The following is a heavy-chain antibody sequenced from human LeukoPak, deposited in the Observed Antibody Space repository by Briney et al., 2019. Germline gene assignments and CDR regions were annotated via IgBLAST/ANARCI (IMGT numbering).Heavy chain of an antibody. Sequence: SETLSLTCTVSGDSISSYYWSWIRQPPGKGLEWIGYIYYSGSTNYNPSLKSRVTISVDTSKNQFSLKLSPVTAADTAVYYCARSQPPSSSFIPHLAYYYYYGMDVWGQGTTVTVSS. J-gene: IGHJ6*02. CDR1: GDSISSYY. CDR3: ARSQPPSSSFIPHLAYYYYYGMDV. CDR2: IYYSGST. V-gene: IGHV4-59*01. D-gene: IGHD6-6*01.